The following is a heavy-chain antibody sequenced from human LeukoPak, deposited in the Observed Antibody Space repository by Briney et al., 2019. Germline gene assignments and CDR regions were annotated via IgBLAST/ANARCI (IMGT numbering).Heavy chain of an antibody. J-gene: IGHJ3*02. V-gene: IGHV1-2*02. CDR2: INPNSGGT. Sequence: GASVKVSCKASGYTFTGYYMHWVRQAPGQGLEWMGWINPNSGGTNYAQKFQGRVTMTRDTSISTAYMELTRLRSDDTAMYYCAGGGDFYDSSGYYDDAFDIWGRGTMVTVSS. D-gene: IGHD3-22*01. CDR3: AGGGDFYDSSGYYDDAFDI. CDR1: GYTFTGYY.